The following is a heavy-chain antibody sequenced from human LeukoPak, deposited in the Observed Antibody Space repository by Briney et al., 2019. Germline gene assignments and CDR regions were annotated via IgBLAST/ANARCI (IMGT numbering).Heavy chain of an antibody. V-gene: IGHV3-30*02. D-gene: IGHD2-2*02. CDR1: GFTFSSYG. J-gene: IGHJ4*02. CDR2: IRYDGSNK. CDR3: AAWDIVVVPAAIGVD. Sequence: PGGSLRLSCAASGFTFSSYGMHWVRQAPGKGLEWVAFIRYDGSNKYYADSVKGRFTISRGNSKNTLYLQMNSLRAEDTAVYYCAAWDIVVVPAAIGVDWGQGTLVTVSS.